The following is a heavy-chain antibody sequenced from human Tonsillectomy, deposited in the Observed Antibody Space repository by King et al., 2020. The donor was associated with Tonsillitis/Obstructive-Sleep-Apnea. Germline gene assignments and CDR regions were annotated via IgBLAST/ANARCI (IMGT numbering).Heavy chain of an antibody. CDR1: GYSFTTYW. D-gene: IGHD6-6*01. Sequence: QLVQSGAEVKKPGESLRISCKGSGYSFTTYWISWVRRMPGKGLEWMGRIDPSDSYTSYSPSFQGHGTISAEKSISTAYLQWSSLKASDTSMYYCASHRSYSSSPFDYWGQGTLVTVAS. CDR3: ASHRSYSSSPFDY. V-gene: IGHV5-10-1*01. J-gene: IGHJ4*02. CDR2: IDPSDSYT.